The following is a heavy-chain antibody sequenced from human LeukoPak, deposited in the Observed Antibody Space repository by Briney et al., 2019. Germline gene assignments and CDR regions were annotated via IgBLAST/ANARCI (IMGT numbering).Heavy chain of an antibody. CDR3: ARGFYYFDY. Sequence: PGGSLRLSCAASAFTFSSCWMSWVRQAPGKGLEWVATIKQDGGEKYYVDSVKGRFTISRDNAKNALYLQMNSLRAEDTAVYYCARGFYYFDYWGQGTLVTVSS. CDR2: IKQDGGEK. CDR1: AFTFSSCW. J-gene: IGHJ4*02. V-gene: IGHV3-7*01.